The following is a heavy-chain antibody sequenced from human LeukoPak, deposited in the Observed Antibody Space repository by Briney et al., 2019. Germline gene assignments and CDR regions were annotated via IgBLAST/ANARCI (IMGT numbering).Heavy chain of an antibody. V-gene: IGHV3-21*01. D-gene: IGHD4-17*01. J-gene: IGHJ4*02. CDR2: ISSSSSYI. CDR3: ARGSDYVGSYFDY. CDR1: GFSVRTTY. Sequence: GGSLRLSCAASGFSVRTTYMSWVRQAPGKGLEWVSSISSSSSYIYYADSVKGRFTISRDNAKNSLYLQMNSLRAEDTAVYYCARGSDYVGSYFDYWGQGTPVTVSS.